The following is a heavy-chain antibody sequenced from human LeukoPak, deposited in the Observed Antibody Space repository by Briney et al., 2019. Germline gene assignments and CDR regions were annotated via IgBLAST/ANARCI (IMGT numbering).Heavy chain of an antibody. D-gene: IGHD6-19*01. J-gene: IGHJ4*02. CDR3: AKEASSGWYYLDY. Sequence: PGGSLRLSCAASGFTFSSYGMSWVRQAPGEGLEWVSAISGGGGSTYYADSVKGRFTISRDTSKNTVYLQMNSLRAEDTAVYYCAKEASSGWYYLDYWGQGTLVTVSS. V-gene: IGHV3-23*01. CDR1: GFTFSSYG. CDR2: ISGGGGST.